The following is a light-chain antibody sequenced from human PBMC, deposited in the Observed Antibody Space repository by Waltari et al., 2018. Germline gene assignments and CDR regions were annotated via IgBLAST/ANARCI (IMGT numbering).Light chain of an antibody. J-gene: IGLJ1*01. CDR1: SSDVGGYNY. CDR2: EVS. V-gene: IGLV2-8*01. CDR3: SSYAGSNINYV. Sequence: QSALTQPASVSGAPGQSVTIPCTGTSSDVGGYNYVSWYQQHPGKAPKLMIYEVSKRPSGVPDRFSGSKSGNTASLTVSGLQAEDEADYYCSSYAGSNINYVFGTGTKVTVL.